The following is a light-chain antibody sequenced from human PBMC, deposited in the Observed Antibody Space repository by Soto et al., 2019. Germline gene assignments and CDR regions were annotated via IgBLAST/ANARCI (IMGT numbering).Light chain of an antibody. CDR2: AAS. CDR1: QGISNF. V-gene: IGKV1-27*01. CDR3: QKYDRAPYT. Sequence: DIQMTQSPSSLSASVGHTVTITCRASQGISNFLAWYQQRPGTVPRFLIYAASTLHSGVPSRFSGGGSGTHFTLTINNLQPEDFATYYCQKYDRAPYTFGQGTKLQI. J-gene: IGKJ2*01.